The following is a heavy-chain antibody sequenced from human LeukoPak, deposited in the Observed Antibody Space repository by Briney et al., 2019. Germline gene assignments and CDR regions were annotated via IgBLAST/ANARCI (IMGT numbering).Heavy chain of an antibody. CDR2: ISWNSGST. Sequence: PGGSLRLSCAASGFTFDEYGMSWVRQAPGKGLEWVSGISWNSGSTGYADSVRGRFTISRDNAKNSLYLQMNSLRPEDTALYYCTKDYDSSGYTVDYWGQGTLVTVSS. V-gene: IGHV3-20*04. CDR1: GFTFDEYG. J-gene: IGHJ4*02. CDR3: TKDYDSSGYTVDY. D-gene: IGHD3-22*01.